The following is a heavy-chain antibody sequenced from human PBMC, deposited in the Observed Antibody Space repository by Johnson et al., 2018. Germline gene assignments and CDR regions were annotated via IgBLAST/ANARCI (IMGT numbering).Heavy chain of an antibody. D-gene: IGHD3-22*01. V-gene: IGHV3-7*04. Sequence: VQLVQSGGGLVQPGGSLRLSCAASGFTFSSYWMSWVRQAPGKGLEWVANIKQDGSEKYYVDSVKGRFTISRDNAKNSLYLQMNSLRAEDTAVYYCARALRPYYYDSSGYYQDYYYDGMDVWRQGTTVTVSS. CDR1: GFTFSSYW. CDR2: IKQDGSEK. CDR3: ARALRPYYYDSSGYYQDYYYDGMDV. J-gene: IGHJ6*02.